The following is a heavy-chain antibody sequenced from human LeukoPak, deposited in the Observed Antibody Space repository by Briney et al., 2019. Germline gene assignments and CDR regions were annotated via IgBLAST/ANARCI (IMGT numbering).Heavy chain of an antibody. CDR2: IRYDGSNK. CDR1: GFTFSSYG. Sequence: PGGSLRLSCAASGFTFSSYGMHWVRQAPGKGLEWVAFIRYDGSNKYYADSVKGRFTISRDNSKNTLYLQMNSLRAEDTAVYYCAKARIYYSDAFDIWGQGTMVTVSS. CDR3: AKARIYYSDAFDI. V-gene: IGHV3-30*02. J-gene: IGHJ3*02. D-gene: IGHD3-22*01.